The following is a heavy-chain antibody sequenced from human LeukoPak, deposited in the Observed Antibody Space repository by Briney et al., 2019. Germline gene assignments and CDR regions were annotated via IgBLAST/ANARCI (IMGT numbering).Heavy chain of an antibody. D-gene: IGHD6-19*01. Sequence: SETLSLTCRVSDYSISSGYYWGWIRQPPGKGLEWIGCVYHSATTYYNPSLKSRVTISVDTSKNQFSLKLSSVTAADTAVYYCSRDETYSSDWQSNHYYYYMDVWGKGTTVTVSS. CDR2: VYHSATT. CDR1: DYSISSGYY. CDR3: SRDETYSSDWQSNHYYYYMDV. V-gene: IGHV4-38-2*02. J-gene: IGHJ6*03.